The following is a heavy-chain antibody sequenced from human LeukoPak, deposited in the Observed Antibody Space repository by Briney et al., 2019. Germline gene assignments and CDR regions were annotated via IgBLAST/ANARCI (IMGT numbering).Heavy chain of an antibody. CDR2: IWYDGSNK. CDR3: VKEAGQPPHFDY. J-gene: IGHJ4*02. Sequence: GGSLRLTCAASGFTFSSYGMHWVRQAPGKGLEWVAVIWYDGSNKYYADSVKGRFTISRDNSKNTLYLQMNSLRAEDTAVYYCVKEAGQPPHFDYWGQGTLVTVSS. CDR1: GFTFSSYG. D-gene: IGHD6-13*01. V-gene: IGHV3-33*06.